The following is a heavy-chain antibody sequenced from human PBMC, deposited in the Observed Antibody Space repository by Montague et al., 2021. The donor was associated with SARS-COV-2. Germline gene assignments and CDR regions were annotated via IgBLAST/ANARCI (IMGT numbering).Heavy chain of an antibody. CDR2: ISSSSSYT. Sequence: SLRLSCAASGFTFSDYYMSWIRQAPGKGLEWVSYISSSSSYTNYADSVEGRFTISRDNAKNSLYLQMNSLRAEDTAVYYCARSVDTAMVPLYYYYYGMDVWGQGTTVTVSS. CDR1: GFTFSDYY. J-gene: IGHJ6*02. D-gene: IGHD5-18*01. V-gene: IGHV3-11*06. CDR3: ARSVDTAMVPLYYYYYGMDV.